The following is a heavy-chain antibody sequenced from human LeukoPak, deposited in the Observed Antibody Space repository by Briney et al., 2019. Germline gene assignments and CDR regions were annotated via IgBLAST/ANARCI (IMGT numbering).Heavy chain of an antibody. V-gene: IGHV4-30-2*01. CDR3: ARDCSSTSCWREDAFDI. CDR2: IYHSGST. J-gene: IGHJ3*02. Sequence: PSETLSLTCTVSGGSISSGGYYWSWIRQPPGKGLEWIGYIYHSGSTYYNPSLKSRVTISVDRSKNQFSLKLSSVTAADTAVYYCARDCSSTSCWREDAFDIWGQGTMVTVSS. D-gene: IGHD2-2*01. CDR1: GGSISSGGYY.